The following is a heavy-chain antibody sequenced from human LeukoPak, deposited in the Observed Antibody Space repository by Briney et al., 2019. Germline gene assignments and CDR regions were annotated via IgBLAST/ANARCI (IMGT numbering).Heavy chain of an antibody. CDR1: GYDFINYG. CDR3: ARGGPFFSSSSSKEYYFDY. D-gene: IGHD6-6*01. J-gene: IGHJ4*02. CDR2: ISLYNGNT. Sequence: GAPVKVSCKASGYDFINYGITWVRQAPGQGLEWMGWISLYNGNTDYKLQGRVTMTTDTSTSTAYMELRSLRSDDTAVYYCARGGPFFSSSSSKEYYFDYWGQGTLVTVSS. V-gene: IGHV1-18*01.